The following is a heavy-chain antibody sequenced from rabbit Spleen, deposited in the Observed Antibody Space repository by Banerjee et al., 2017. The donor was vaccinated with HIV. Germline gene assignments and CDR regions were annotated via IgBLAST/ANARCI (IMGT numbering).Heavy chain of an antibody. J-gene: IGHJ6*01. V-gene: IGHV1S40*01. CDR1: GFSFSSSDY. CDR3: ARDTGSSFSSYGMAL. CDR2: IAGSSSGFT. Sequence: LVESGGGLVQPGASLTLTCTASGFSFSSSDYICWVRQAPGKGLEWISCIAGSSSGFTYSATWAKGRFTISKTSSTTVTLQMPSLTAADTATYFCARDTGSSFSSYGMALWGQGTLVTVS. D-gene: IGHD8-1*01.